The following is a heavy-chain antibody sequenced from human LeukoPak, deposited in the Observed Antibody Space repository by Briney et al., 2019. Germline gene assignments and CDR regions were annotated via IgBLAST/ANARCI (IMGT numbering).Heavy chain of an antibody. Sequence: SETLSLTCTVSGGSISSYYWSWIRQPPGKGLEWIGYIYYSGSTNYNPSLKSRVTISVDTSKNQLSLELSSVTAADTAVYYCARHPSSGSYFDYWGQGTLVTVSS. V-gene: IGHV4-59*01. CDR2: IYYSGST. CDR1: GGSISSYY. CDR3: ARHPSSGSYFDY. D-gene: IGHD1-26*01. J-gene: IGHJ4*02.